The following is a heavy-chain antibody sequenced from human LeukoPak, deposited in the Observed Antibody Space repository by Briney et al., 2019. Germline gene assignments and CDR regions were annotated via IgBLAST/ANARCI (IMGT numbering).Heavy chain of an antibody. CDR1: GGSISSYY. Sequence: SETLSLTCTGSGGSISSYYWSWIRQPAAKGIYCIGRIYTSGSTIYNPSFKSPVTMSVDTSKNYFSLNLRSVTTPDTAVYYCARGRYESTRLSAYYYYYMDVWGKGTKVTVSS. CDR3: ARGRYESTRLSAYYYYYMDV. CDR2: IYTSGST. D-gene: IGHD1-14*01. V-gene: IGHV4-4*07. J-gene: IGHJ6*03.